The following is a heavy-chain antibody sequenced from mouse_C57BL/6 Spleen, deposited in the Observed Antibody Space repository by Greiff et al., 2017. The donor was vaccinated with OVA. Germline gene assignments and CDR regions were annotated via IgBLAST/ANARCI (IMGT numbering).Heavy chain of an antibody. D-gene: IGHD1-1*01. Sequence: EVKLMESGPGLVKPSQSLSLTCSVTGYSITSGYYWTWIRQFPGNKLEWMGYISYDGSNNYNPSLKNRISITRDTSKNQFFLKLNSVTTEDTATYYCARAITTVVAPGFAYWGQGTLVTVSA. CDR3: ARAITTVVAPGFAY. CDR2: ISYDGSN. CDR1: GYSITSGYY. V-gene: IGHV3-6*01. J-gene: IGHJ3*01.